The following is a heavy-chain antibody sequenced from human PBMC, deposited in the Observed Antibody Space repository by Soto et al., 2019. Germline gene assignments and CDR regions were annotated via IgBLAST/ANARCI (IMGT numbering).Heavy chain of an antibody. CDR1: GGSISSYY. J-gene: IGHJ4*02. Sequence: QVQLRESGPGLVKPSETLSLTCGVSGGSISSYYWSWIRQPPGKGLEWIGYIYYSGSTNYNPSLKSRVTISVDTSKNQFSLKLSSVTAADTAVYYCARAMRGSYLRYFDYWGQGTLVTVSS. V-gene: IGHV4-59*01. D-gene: IGHD1-26*01. CDR2: IYYSGST. CDR3: ARAMRGSYLRYFDY.